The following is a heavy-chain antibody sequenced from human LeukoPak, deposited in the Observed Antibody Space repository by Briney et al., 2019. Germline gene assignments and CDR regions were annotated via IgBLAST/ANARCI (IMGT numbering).Heavy chain of an antibody. CDR1: GFTFSSYS. D-gene: IGHD3/OR15-3a*01. CDR2: ISSSSSTI. J-gene: IGHJ6*03. V-gene: IGHV3-48*04. Sequence: GGSLRLSCAASGFTFSSYSMNWVRQAPGKGLEWVSHISSSSSTIYYADSVKGRFTISRDNAKNSLYLQMNSLRAEDTAVYYCASLDYKGGHYYYYYMDVWGKGTTVTVSS. CDR3: ASLDYKGGHYYYYYMDV.